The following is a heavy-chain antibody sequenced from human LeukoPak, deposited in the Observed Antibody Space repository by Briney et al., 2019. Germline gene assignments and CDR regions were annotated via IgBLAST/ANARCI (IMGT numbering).Heavy chain of an antibody. Sequence: GGSLRLSCAASGFTFSSYSMNWVRQAPGKGLEWVSSISSSSSYIYYADSVKGRFTIPRDNAKNSLYLQMNSLRAEDTAVYYCARDEFEYSSSSVAFDIWGQRTMVTVSS. J-gene: IGHJ3*02. CDR2: ISSSSSYI. V-gene: IGHV3-21*01. D-gene: IGHD6-6*01. CDR3: ARDEFEYSSSSVAFDI. CDR1: GFTFSSYS.